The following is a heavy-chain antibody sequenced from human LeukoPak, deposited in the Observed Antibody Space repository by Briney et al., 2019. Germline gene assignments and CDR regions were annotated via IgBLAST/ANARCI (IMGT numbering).Heavy chain of an antibody. J-gene: IGHJ3*01. D-gene: IGHD6-6*01. V-gene: IGHV4-34*01. CDR2: INHGGDT. CDR1: GGSFSGSC. CDR3: ARHEFGSSSAAFDS. Sequence: SETLSLTCAVHGGSFSGSCWSWIRRPPGKGLEYIGEINHGGDTTYNPSLKSRVTMSLDASKSQFSLNMISVTAADTAMYYCARHEFGSSSAAFDSWGQGTMVIVPS.